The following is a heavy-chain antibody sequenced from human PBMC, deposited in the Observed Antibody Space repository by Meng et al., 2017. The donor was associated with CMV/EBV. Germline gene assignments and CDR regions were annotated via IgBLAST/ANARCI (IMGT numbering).Heavy chain of an antibody. J-gene: IGHJ2*01. Sequence: VQPGPAGGGVKKAGGLVEGFCKASWYNFTSYGISWVRQAPGQGLEWMGWISAYNGNTNYAQKLQGRVTMTTDTSTSTAYMELRSLRSDDTAVYYCARDLRPSTSPLDLWGRGTLVTVSS. CDR3: ARDLRPSTSPLDL. V-gene: IGHV1-18*01. CDR1: WYNFTSYG. D-gene: IGHD2-2*01. CDR2: ISAYNGNT.